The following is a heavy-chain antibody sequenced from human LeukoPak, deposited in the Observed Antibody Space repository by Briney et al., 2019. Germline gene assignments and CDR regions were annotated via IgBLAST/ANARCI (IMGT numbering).Heavy chain of an antibody. Sequence: ASVKVSCKASGYTFTSYYMHWVRQAPGQGLEWMGVINPSGGVTSYAQKFQGRVTMTRDMSTSTVYMELSSLRSEDTAVYYCARVREQQINYYYYYYMDVWGKGTTVTVSS. CDR3: ARVREQQINYYYYYYMDV. D-gene: IGHD6-13*01. J-gene: IGHJ6*03. CDR2: INPSGGVT. V-gene: IGHV1-46*01. CDR1: GYTFTSYY.